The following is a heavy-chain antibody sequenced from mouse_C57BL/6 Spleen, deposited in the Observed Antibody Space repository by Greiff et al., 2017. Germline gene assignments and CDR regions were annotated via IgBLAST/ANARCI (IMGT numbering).Heavy chain of an antibody. D-gene: IGHD2-5*01. Sequence: QVHVKQSGAELAKPGASVKLSCKASGYTFTSYWMHWVKQRPGQGLEWIGYINPSSGYTKYNQKFKDKATLTADKSSSTAYMQLSSLTYEDSAVYYCASDSNYVLFAYWGQGTLVTVSA. CDR1: GYTFTSYW. J-gene: IGHJ3*01. CDR2: INPSSGYT. CDR3: ASDSNYVLFAY. V-gene: IGHV1-7*01.